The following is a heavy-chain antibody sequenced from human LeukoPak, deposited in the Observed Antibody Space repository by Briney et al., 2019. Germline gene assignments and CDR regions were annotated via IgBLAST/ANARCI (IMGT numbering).Heavy chain of an antibody. CDR2: ISASSTNT. V-gene: IGHV3-21*01. D-gene: IGHD6-6*01. CDR3: ARAPEYSSSPGPDY. Sequence: GGSLRLSCVGSGFTFSNFCMVWVRQAPGKGLEWVSGISASSTNTYYADSVKGRFTISRDNAKNSLYLQMNSLRAEDTAVYYCARAPEYSSSPGPDYWGQGTLVTVSS. J-gene: IGHJ4*02. CDR1: GFTFSNFC.